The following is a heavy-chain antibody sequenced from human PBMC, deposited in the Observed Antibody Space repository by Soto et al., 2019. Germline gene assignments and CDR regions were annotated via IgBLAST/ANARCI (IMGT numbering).Heavy chain of an antibody. CDR3: ARPRSSGWYIGADFDY. Sequence: ESGGGVVQPGRSLRLSCAASGFTFSSYGMHWVRQAPGKGLEWVAVIWYDGSNKYYADSVKGRFTISRDNSKNTLYLQMNSLRAEDTAVYYCARPRSSGWYIGADFDYWGQGTLVTVSS. V-gene: IGHV3-33*01. J-gene: IGHJ4*02. CDR1: GFTFSSYG. CDR2: IWYDGSNK. D-gene: IGHD6-19*01.